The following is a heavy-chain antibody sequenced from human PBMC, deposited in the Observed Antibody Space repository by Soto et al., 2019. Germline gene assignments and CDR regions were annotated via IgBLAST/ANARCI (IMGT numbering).Heavy chain of an antibody. CDR1: GFTFSSYA. Sequence: GGSLRLSCAASGFTFSSYAMSWVRQAPGKGLEWVSAISGSGGSTYYADSVKGRFTISRDNSKNTLYLQMNSLRAEDTEVYYCAKGENNWNALFGYWGQGTLVTVSS. J-gene: IGHJ4*02. D-gene: IGHD1-1*01. CDR3: AKGENNWNALFGY. CDR2: ISGSGGST. V-gene: IGHV3-23*01.